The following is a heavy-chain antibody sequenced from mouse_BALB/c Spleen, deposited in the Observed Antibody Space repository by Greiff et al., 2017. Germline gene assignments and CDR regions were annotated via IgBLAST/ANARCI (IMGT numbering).Heavy chain of an antibody. D-gene: IGHD2-1*01. CDR3: AYGNYASWFAY. CDR1: GFTFSSFG. CDR2: ISSGSSTI. J-gene: IGHJ3*01. Sequence: EVQGVESGGGLVQPGGSRKLSCAASGFTFSSFGMHWVRQAPEKGLEWVAYISSGSSTIYYADTVKGRFTISRDNPKNTLFLQMTSLRSEDTAMYYCAYGNYASWFAYWGQGTLVTVSA. V-gene: IGHV5-17*02.